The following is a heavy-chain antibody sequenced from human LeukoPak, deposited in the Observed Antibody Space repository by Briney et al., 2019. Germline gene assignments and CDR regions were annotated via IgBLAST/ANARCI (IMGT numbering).Heavy chain of an antibody. CDR2: IYYTGST. D-gene: IGHD3-10*01. Sequence: SETLSLTCTVSGDSISGYYWSWIRQPPGKGLEWIGYIYYTGSTDYNPSLKSRVTISLDTSKNQFSLKLTSVTAADTAVYYCARDSGDYWGQGTLVTVSS. V-gene: IGHV4-59*01. J-gene: IGHJ4*02. CDR1: GDSISGYY. CDR3: ARDSGDY.